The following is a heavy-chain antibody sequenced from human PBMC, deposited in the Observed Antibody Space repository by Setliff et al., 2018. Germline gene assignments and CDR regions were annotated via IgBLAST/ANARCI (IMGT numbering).Heavy chain of an antibody. J-gene: IGHJ4*02. V-gene: IGHV3-21*01. CDR3: ARDSSHFIRVLDS. CDR2: ISSSSVYI. Sequence: PGGSLRLSCAASGFSFSSYSMNWVRQAPGKGLEWVSFISSSSVYIYYADSVKGRFTISRDNAKNSLFLQMDNLRAEDTAQYFCARDSSHFIRVLDSWGQGTLVTVSS. CDR1: GFSFSSYS. D-gene: IGHD3-10*01.